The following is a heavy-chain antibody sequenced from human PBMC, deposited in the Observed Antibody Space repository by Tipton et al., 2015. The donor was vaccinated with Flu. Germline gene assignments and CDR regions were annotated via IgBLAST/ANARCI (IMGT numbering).Heavy chain of an antibody. CDR3: ASGGGNALTHNYFDF. D-gene: IGHD2-15*01. J-gene: IGHJ4*02. V-gene: IGHV4-59*01. CDR2: VFYSGSS. Sequence: LRLSCTVSGASISTFYWSWIRQSPGKGLEWIGYVFYSGSSNYNPSLKSRVTMSVDTSRNQFSLKLNSLTAADTAVYFCASGGGNALTHNYFDFWGQGALVTVSS. CDR1: GASISTFY.